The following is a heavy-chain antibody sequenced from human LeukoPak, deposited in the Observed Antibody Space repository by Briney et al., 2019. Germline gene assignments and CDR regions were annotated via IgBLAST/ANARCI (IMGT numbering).Heavy chain of an antibody. CDR1: GGTFSSYA. CDR2: IIPIFGTA. V-gene: IGHV1-69*06. D-gene: IGHD2-15*01. Sequence: SVTVSYKASGGTFSSYAISWVRQAPGQGLEWMGGIIPIFGTANYAQKFQGRVTITADKSTSTAYMELSSLRSEDTAVYYCARDSRRGAAGVYYFDYWGQGTLVTVSS. J-gene: IGHJ4*02. CDR3: ARDSRRGAAGVYYFDY.